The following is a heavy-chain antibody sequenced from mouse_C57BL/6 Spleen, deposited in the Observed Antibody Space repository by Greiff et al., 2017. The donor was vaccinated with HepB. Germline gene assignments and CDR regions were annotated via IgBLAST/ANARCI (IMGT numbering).Heavy chain of an antibody. D-gene: IGHD1-1*01. CDR3: ARPYYGSSLAWFAY. V-gene: IGHV5-4*01. CDR2: ISDGGSYT. J-gene: IGHJ3*01. CDR1: GFTFSSYA. Sequence: EVQRVESGGGLVKPGGSLKLSCAASGFTFSSYAMSWVRQTPEKRLEWVATISDGGSYTYYPDNVKGRFTISRDNAKNNLYLQMSHLKSEDTAMYYCARPYYGSSLAWFAYWGQGTLVTVSA.